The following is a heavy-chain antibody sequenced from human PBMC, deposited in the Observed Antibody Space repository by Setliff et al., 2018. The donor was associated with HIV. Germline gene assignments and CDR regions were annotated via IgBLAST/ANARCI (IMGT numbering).Heavy chain of an antibody. J-gene: IGHJ3*02. V-gene: IGHV4-38-2*01. CDR2: IYHSGST. Sequence: SETLSLTCAVSGYSISSGYYWGWIRQPPGKGLEWIGSIYHSGSTYYNPSLKGRVTISVDTSKNQFSLKLSSVTAADTAVYYCARYYYGSGSRRGTFDIWGQGTMVTVSS. CDR3: ARYYYGSGSRRGTFDI. CDR1: GYSISSGYY. D-gene: IGHD3-10*01.